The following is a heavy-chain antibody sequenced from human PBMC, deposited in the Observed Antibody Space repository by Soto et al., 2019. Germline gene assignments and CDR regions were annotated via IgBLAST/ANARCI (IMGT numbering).Heavy chain of an antibody. Sequence: QVQLVQSGAEVKNPGASVKVSCQASNYLFGAFGISWVRQAPGQGLEWMGWITPYNGNTHYAEKFQDRVTMTADKSTTTAYMEVRRLTSDDTGVYFCARISARRNDFVVLGQGTVVTVSS. J-gene: IGHJ3*01. CDR1: NYLFGAFG. V-gene: IGHV1-18*01. CDR3: ARISARRNDFVV. CDR2: ITPYNGNT.